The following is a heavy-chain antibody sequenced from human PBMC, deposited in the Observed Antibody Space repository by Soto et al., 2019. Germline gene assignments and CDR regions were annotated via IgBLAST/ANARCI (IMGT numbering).Heavy chain of an antibody. CDR2: ISAYNGNT. D-gene: IGHD1-26*01. CDR3: ARDLGSGSRQHGPRRNNWFDP. J-gene: IGHJ5*02. Sequence: ASVKVSCKASGYTFTSYGISWVRQAPGQGLEWMGWISAYNGNTNYAQKLQGRVTMTTDTSTSTAYMELRSLRSDDTAVYYCARDLGSGSRQHGPRRNNWFDPWGQGTLGTVS. V-gene: IGHV1-18*04. CDR1: GYTFTSYG.